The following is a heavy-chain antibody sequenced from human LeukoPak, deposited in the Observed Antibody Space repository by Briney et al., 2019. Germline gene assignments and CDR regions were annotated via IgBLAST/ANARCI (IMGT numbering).Heavy chain of an antibody. CDR1: GYTFTSYG. CDR2: ISAYNGNT. D-gene: IGHD3-22*01. J-gene: IGHJ4*02. Sequence: AASVKVSCKASGYTFTSYGISWVRQAPGQGLEWMGWISAYNGNTNYAQKLQGRVTMTTDTSTSTAYMELRSLRSDDTAVYYCARVIRNYDSSLPDYWGQGTLVTVSS. CDR3: ARVIRNYDSSLPDY. V-gene: IGHV1-18*01.